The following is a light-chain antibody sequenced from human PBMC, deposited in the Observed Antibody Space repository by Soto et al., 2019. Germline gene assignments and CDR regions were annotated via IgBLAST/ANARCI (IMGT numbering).Light chain of an antibody. CDR1: QGISSY. CDR3: QQSYSYPPS. CDR2: AAS. J-gene: IGKJ3*01. Sequence: AIRMTQSPSSFSASTGDRVTITCRASQGISSYLAWYQQKPGKAPKLLIYAASSLQSGIPSRFSGSGSGTDFTLTISCLQSEDFATYYCQQSYSYPPSFGPGPTVDIK. V-gene: IGKV1-8*01.